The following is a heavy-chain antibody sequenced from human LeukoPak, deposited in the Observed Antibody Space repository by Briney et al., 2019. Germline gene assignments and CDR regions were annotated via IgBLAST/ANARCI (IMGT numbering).Heavy chain of an antibody. D-gene: IGHD3-3*01. J-gene: IGHJ4*02. CDR3: AKTSSHYDFWSGLFDY. V-gene: IGHV3-30*02. CDR1: GFTFSSYG. Sequence: PGGSLRLSCAASGFTFSSYGIHWVRQAPGKGLEWVAFIRYDGSNKYYADSVKGRFTISRDNSKNTLYLQMNSLRAEDTAVYYCAKTSSHYDFWSGLFDYWGQGTLVTVSS. CDR2: IRYDGSNK.